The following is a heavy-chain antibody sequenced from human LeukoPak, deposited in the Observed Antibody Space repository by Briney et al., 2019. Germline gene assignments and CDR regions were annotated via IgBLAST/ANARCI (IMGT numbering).Heavy chain of an antibody. CDR1: GGSISSYY. CDR3: AGTGYSSSWPNWFDP. D-gene: IGHD6-13*01. J-gene: IGHJ5*02. Sequence: SETLSLTCTVSGGSISSYYWSWIRQPPGKGLEWIGYIYYSGSTNYNPSLKSRVTISVDTSKNQFSLKLSSVTAADTAVYYCAGTGYSSSWPNWFDPWGQGTLVTVSS. CDR2: IYYSGST. V-gene: IGHV4-59*08.